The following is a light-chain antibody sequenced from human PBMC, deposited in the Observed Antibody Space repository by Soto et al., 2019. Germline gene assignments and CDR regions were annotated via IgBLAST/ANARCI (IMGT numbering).Light chain of an antibody. CDR2: GAS. CDR3: LQYNNWPRT. Sequence: EIVXTXSPATLXXXPGXXXXXXXXASQXXSSNLAWYQQKPGQAPRLLIYGASTRATDIPVRFSGSGSETEFTLTISSLQSEDFAVYYCLQYNNWPRTFGQGTKVEIK. J-gene: IGKJ1*01. CDR1: QXXSSN. V-gene: IGKV3-15*01.